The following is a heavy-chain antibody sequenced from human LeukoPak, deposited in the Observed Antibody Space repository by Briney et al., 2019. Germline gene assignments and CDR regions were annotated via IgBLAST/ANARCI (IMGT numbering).Heavy chain of an antibody. CDR2: ISAYNGNT. CDR1: GYTFTSYG. CDR3: ASPVIAASDAFDI. Sequence: GASVKVSCKASGYTFTSYGISWVRQAPGQGLEWMGWISAYNGNTNYAQKLQGRVTMTRDTSISTAYMELSRLRSDDTAVYYCASPVIAASDAFDIWGQGTMVTVSS. V-gene: IGHV1-18*01. D-gene: IGHD6-13*01. J-gene: IGHJ3*02.